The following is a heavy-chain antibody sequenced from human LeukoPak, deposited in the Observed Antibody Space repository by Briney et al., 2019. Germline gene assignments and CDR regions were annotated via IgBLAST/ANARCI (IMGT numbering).Heavy chain of an antibody. D-gene: IGHD3-22*01. J-gene: IGHJ4*02. CDR1: GFTFSSYW. Sequence: GGSLRLSCAASGFTFSSYWMSWVRLAPGKGLEWVANMRQDGSGKYYVDSVKGRFTISRDNAKNSLYLPLNSLRAEDTAVYYCARKSGPYYDSSAYYYFDYWGQGTLVTVSS. V-gene: IGHV3-7*01. CDR2: MRQDGSGK. CDR3: ARKSGPYYDSSAYYYFDY.